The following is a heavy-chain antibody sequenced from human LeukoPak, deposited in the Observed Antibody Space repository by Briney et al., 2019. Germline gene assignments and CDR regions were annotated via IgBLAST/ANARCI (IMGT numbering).Heavy chain of an antibody. D-gene: IGHD3-22*01. CDR2: IYTSGST. CDR1: GGSISSYY. J-gene: IGHJ6*02. Sequence: SETLSLTCTVSGGSISSYYWSWIRQPAGKGLEWIARIYTSGSTNYNPSLKSRVTMSVDTSKNQFSLKLSSVTAADTAVYYCARDYYDTSGEGMDVWGQGTTVTVSS. V-gene: IGHV4-4*07. CDR3: ARDYYDTSGEGMDV.